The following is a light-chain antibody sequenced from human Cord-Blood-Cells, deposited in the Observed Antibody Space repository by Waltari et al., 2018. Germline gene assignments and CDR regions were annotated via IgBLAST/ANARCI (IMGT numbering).Light chain of an antibody. J-gene: IGLJ2*01. Sequence: QSALTQPPSASGSPGQSVTISCTGTSSDVGGSNYVSWYQQHPDKAPKRMIYEVSNRPSGVPDRFSGSKSGNTASLTVSGLQAEDEADYYCSSYAGSNNVVFGGGTKLTVL. CDR3: SSYAGSNNVV. V-gene: IGLV2-8*01. CDR2: EVS. CDR1: SSDVGGSNY.